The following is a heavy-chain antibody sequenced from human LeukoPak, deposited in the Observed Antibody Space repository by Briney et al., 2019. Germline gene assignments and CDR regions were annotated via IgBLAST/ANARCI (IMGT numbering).Heavy chain of an antibody. CDR1: GYTFTSYD. D-gene: IGHD2-15*01. J-gene: IGHJ3*02. Sequence: APVKVSCKASGYTFTSYDINWVRQATGQGLEWMGWMNPNSGNTGYAQKFQGRVTMTRNTSISTAYMELSSLRSEDTAVYYCARVLLTDRVDAFDIWGQGTMVTVSS. CDR3: ARVLLTDRVDAFDI. V-gene: IGHV1-8*01. CDR2: MNPNSGNT.